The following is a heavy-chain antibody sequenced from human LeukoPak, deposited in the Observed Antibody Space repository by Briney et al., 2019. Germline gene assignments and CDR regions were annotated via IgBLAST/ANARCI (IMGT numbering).Heavy chain of an antibody. CDR1: GFTFSDYS. V-gene: IGHV3-48*04. CDR2: ISSSGITM. Sequence: GGSLRLSCAASGFTFSDYSMNWVRQAPGKGLDWVSYISSSGITMYYADSVKGRFTISRDNAKNSLYLQMNNLRVEDTALYYCARGRYLGAMFQDHWGQGTLVTVSS. CDR3: ARGRYLGAMFQDH. J-gene: IGHJ4*02. D-gene: IGHD3-10*02.